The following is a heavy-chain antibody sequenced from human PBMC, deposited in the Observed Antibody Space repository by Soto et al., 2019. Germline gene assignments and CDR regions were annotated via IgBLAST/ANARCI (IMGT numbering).Heavy chain of an antibody. CDR1: GGSISSGGYY. V-gene: IGHV4-31*03. J-gene: IGHJ4*02. D-gene: IGHD6-13*01. Sequence: QVQLQESGPGLVKPSQTLSLTCTVSGGSISSGGYYWSWIRQHPGKGLEWIGYIYYSGSTYYNPSLNSRVTISVDTSKNQFSLKLSSVTAADTAVYYCAREVAAAGYEMMWGQGTLVTVSS. CDR2: IYYSGST. CDR3: AREVAAAGYEMM.